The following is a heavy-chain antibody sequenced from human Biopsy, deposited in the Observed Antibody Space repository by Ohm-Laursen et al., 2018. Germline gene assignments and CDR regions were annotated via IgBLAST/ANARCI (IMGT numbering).Heavy chain of an antibody. J-gene: IGHJ6*02. V-gene: IGHV4-59*07. CDR3: ARATNSTSWPYYYFYGMDV. Sequence: PSDTLSLTWTVSGGSISSDYWSWIRQTPGKGLEWIGYIYYSGSTNYNPSLKSRVTISVDTSKNQFSLRLNSVTAADTAVYYCARATNSTSWPYYYFYGMDVWGQGTTVTVSS. CDR1: GGSISSDY. D-gene: IGHD2/OR15-2a*01. CDR2: IYYSGST.